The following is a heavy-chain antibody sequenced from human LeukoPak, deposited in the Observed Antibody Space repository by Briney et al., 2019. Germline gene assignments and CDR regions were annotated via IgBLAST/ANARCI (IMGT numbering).Heavy chain of an antibody. CDR2: IFSHGET. J-gene: IGHJ4*02. CDR3: ARDPPAVSINTYA. V-gene: IGHV3-66*01. Sequence: GGSLRLSCAASGFTVRNNYMNWVRQAPPREREWVSLIFSHGETSYADSVKGRFTTSRDNSKNTLYLQMNGLRVEDTAVYYCARDPPAVSINTYAWGQGTLVTVSS. CDR1: GFTVRNNY. D-gene: IGHD2-8*01.